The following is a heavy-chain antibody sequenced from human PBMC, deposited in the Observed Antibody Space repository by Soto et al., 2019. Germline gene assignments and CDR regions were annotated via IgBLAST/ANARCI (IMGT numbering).Heavy chain of an antibody. CDR3: AREGSSLFPPAYYFDY. Sequence: SETLSLTCTVSGGSISSGGYYWSWIRQHPGKGLEWIGYIYYSGSTYYNPSLKSRVTISVDTSKNQFSLKLSSVTAADTAVYYCAREGSSLFPPAYYFDYWGQGTLVTVSS. CDR1: GGSISSGGYY. J-gene: IGHJ4*02. CDR2: IYYSGST. V-gene: IGHV4-31*03. D-gene: IGHD6-13*01.